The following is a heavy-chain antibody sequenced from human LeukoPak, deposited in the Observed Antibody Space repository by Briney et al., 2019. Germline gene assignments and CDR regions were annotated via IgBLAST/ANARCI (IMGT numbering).Heavy chain of an antibody. J-gene: IGHJ5*02. CDR2: IYYSGST. CDR3: ARSIAGDGPTHNWFGP. Sequence: PSQTLSLTCTVSGGSISSGVYYWSWIRQHPGKGLEWIGYIYYSGSTYYNPSLESRVTISVDTSKNQFSLKLSSVTAADMATYYCARSIAGDGPTHNWFGPWGQGALVTVSS. CDR1: GGSISSGVYY. V-gene: IGHV4-31*03. D-gene: IGHD6-13*01.